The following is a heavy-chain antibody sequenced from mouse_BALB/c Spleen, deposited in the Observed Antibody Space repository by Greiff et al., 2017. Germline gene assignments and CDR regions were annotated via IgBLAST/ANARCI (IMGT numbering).Heavy chain of an antibody. D-gene: IGHD2-1*01. Sequence: EVQLVESGGGLVKPGGSLKLSCAASGFTFSDYYMYWVRQTPEKRLEWVATISDGGSYTYYPDSVKGRFTISRDNAKNNLYLQMSSLKSEDTAMYYCARGGGNLFAYWGQGTLVTVSA. CDR3: ARGGGNLFAY. J-gene: IGHJ3*01. CDR2: ISDGGSYT. CDR1: GFTFSDYY. V-gene: IGHV5-4*02.